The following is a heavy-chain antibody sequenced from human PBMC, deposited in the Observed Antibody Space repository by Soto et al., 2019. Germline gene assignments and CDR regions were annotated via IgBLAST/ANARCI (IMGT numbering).Heavy chain of an antibody. CDR2: IRQDGSEK. D-gene: IGHD6-6*01. V-gene: IGHV3-7*03. CDR1: GFTFSSYW. J-gene: IGHJ6*02. Sequence: GGSLRLSCAASGFTFSSYWMSWVRQAPGKGLEWVANIRQDGSEKYYVDSVKGRFTISRDNAKNSLYLQMNSLRAEDTAVYYCARGGRAYSSSYDSYYYYYGMDVWGQGTTVTVSS. CDR3: ARGGRAYSSSYDSYYYYYGMDV.